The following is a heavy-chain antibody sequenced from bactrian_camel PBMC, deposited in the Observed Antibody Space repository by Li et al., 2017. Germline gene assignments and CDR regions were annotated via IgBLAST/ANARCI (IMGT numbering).Heavy chain of an antibody. Sequence: HVQLVESGGGLVQAGDSLRLSCTVSGLTFAENAMGWFRQALGKEREGVACIYSGGVDIKYAASVKGRFTISQDNAKNSLYLQMNSLKYEDTAVYYCVRDLGVVGTYELYFAYWGQGTQVTVS. V-gene: IGHV3S63*01. J-gene: IGHJ6*01. CDR2: IYSGGVDI. CDR1: GLTFAENA. D-gene: IGHD6*01. CDR3: VRDLGVVGTYELYFAY.